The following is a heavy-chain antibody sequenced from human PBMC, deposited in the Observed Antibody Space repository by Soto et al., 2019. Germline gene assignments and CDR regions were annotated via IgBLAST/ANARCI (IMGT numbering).Heavy chain of an antibody. CDR2: IIPILGTT. J-gene: IGHJ4*02. CDR3: ARGYCTTTSCYYFDY. D-gene: IGHD2-2*01. Sequence: QVQLMQSGAEVRKPGSSVQVSCKASGGTFSSYAITWVRQAPGQGLEWMGGIIPILGTTNYAQRFQGRVTITADESTSTGYMELGSLRSDDTAVYYCARGYCTTTSCYYFDYWAQGTLVTVSS. CDR1: GGTFSSYA. V-gene: IGHV1-69*01.